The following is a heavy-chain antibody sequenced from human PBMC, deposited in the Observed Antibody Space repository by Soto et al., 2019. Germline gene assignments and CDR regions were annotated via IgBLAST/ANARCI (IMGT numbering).Heavy chain of an antibody. CDR1: GFTFSDHT. CDR3: AREPCDYTVAAMDH. V-gene: IGHV3-21*01. D-gene: IGHD4-17*01. Sequence: EVQLVESGGGLVKPGGSLRLSCAASGFTFSDHTMDWVRQAPGKGLEWVSSISSSSSYIYYADSVRGRFTISRDNAKNSLFLQINSLRVDDTAVYYCAREPCDYTVAAMDHWGQGTLITVSS. J-gene: IGHJ4*02. CDR2: ISSSSSYI.